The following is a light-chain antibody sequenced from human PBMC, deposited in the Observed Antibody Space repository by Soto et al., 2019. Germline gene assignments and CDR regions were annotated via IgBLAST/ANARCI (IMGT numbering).Light chain of an antibody. CDR2: EVI. J-gene: IGLJ3*02. V-gene: IGLV2-14*01. Sequence: QSALTQPPSASGFPGQSVTISCTGTSSDVGYYDYVSWYQQHPPKAPKLMIYEVINRPSGVSNRFSGSKSGNTASLTISGLQAEDEADYYCSSYTSSDTLVFGGGTKLTVL. CDR3: SSYTSSDTLV. CDR1: SSDVGYYDY.